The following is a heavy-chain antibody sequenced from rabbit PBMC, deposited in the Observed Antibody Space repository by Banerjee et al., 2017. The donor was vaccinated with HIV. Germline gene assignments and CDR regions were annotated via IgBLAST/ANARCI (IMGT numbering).Heavy chain of an antibody. CDR2: IYGGSSGNT. CDR3: ARGIVGYGGGGDTTYFNL. J-gene: IGHJ4*01. Sequence: QSLEESGGDLVKPGASLTLTCTASGFSFSSSYYMCWVRQAAGKGLEWIGCIYGGSSGNTYYASWAKGRFPISKTSSTTGTLQMTSLTAADTATYFCARGIVGYGGGGDTTYFNLWGQGTLVPS. D-gene: IGHD4-2*01. V-gene: IGHV1S40*01. CDR1: GFSFSSSYY.